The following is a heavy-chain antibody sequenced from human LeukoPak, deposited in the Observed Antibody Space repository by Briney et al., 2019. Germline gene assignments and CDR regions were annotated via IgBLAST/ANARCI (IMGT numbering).Heavy chain of an antibody. CDR2: INHSGST. CDR3: ARHRAYSSSSPFDY. D-gene: IGHD6-6*01. V-gene: IGHV4-34*01. Sequence: PSETLSLTCAVYGGSFSGYYWSWIRQPPGKGLEWIGEINHSGSTNYNPSLKSRVTISIDTSRSQFSLRLSSVTAADTAVCYCARHRAYSSSSPFDYWGQGTLVTVSS. CDR1: GGSFSGYY. J-gene: IGHJ4*02.